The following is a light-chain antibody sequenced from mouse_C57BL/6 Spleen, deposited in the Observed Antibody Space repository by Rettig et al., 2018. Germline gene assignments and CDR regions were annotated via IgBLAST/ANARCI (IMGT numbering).Light chain of an antibody. CDR3: LQYDEFPLT. Sequence: RVTITCKASQDINSYLSWFQQKPGKSPKTLIYRANRLVDGVPSRFSGSGSGQDYSLTISSLEYEDMGIYYCLQYDEFPLTFGAGTKLELK. CDR1: QDINSY. J-gene: IGKJ5*01. V-gene: IGKV14-111*01. CDR2: RAN.